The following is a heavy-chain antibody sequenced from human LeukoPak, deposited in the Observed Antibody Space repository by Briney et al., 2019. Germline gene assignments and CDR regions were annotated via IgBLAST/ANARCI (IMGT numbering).Heavy chain of an antibody. D-gene: IGHD4-23*01. Sequence: ASVTVSCTASGYTFTSYYMHWVRQAPGQGLEWMGIINPSGGSTSYAQKFQGRVTMTRDTSTSTVYMELSSLRSEDTAVYYCARVLRRFGYFDYWGQGTLVIVSS. CDR1: GYTFTSYY. J-gene: IGHJ4*02. CDR2: INPSGGST. CDR3: ARVLRRFGYFDY. V-gene: IGHV1-46*01.